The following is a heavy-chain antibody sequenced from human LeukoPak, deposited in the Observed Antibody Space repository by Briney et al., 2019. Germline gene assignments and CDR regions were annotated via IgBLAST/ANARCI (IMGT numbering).Heavy chain of an antibody. J-gene: IGHJ4*02. V-gene: IGHV3-11*01. CDR2: ISSSGSTI. CDR1: GFTFSDYY. Sequence: GGSLRLSCAASGFTFSDYYMSWIRQAPGKGLEWVSYISSSGSTIYYADSVKGRFTISRDNAKNSLYLQMNSLRAEDTAVYYCAKDRAPITAAGDYWGQGTLVTVSS. D-gene: IGHD6-13*01. CDR3: AKDRAPITAAGDY.